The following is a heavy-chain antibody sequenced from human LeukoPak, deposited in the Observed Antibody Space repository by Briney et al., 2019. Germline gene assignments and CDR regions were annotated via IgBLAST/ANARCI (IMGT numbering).Heavy chain of an antibody. J-gene: IGHJ4*01. Sequence: ASETLSLTCTVSGDSISSYSYYWAWIRQPPGKGLEWIGGILFRGAAYYNPSLKPRIIMSVDTSQNHFSLKLTSVTAADTAVYFCARESGDTRTVNSFDFWGRGTLITVSS. V-gene: IGHV4-39*07. CDR3: ARESGDTRTVNSFDF. CDR1: GDSISSYSYY. D-gene: IGHD2-21*01. CDR2: ILFRGAA.